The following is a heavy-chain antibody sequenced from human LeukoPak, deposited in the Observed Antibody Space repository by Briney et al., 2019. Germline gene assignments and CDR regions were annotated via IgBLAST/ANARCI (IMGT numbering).Heavy chain of an antibody. J-gene: IGHJ4*02. Sequence: SVKVSCKASGGTFSSYAISWVRQAPGQGLEWMGRVIPILGIANYAQKFQGRVTITADKSTSTAYMELSSLRSEDTAVYYCAALGATRGPPIDYWGQGTLVTVSS. D-gene: IGHD1-26*01. CDR3: AALGATRGPPIDY. CDR1: GGTFSSYA. CDR2: VIPILGIA. V-gene: IGHV1-69*04.